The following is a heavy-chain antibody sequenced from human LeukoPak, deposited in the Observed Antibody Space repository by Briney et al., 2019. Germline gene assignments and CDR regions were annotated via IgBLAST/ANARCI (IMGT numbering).Heavy chain of an antibody. CDR3: AKDGSPYDFWSGYYDPFDY. D-gene: IGHD3-3*01. Sequence: AGGSLRLSCAASGFTFSSYAMSWVRQAPGKGLEWVSAISGSGGSTYYADSVKGRFTISRDNSKNTLYLQMNSLRAEDTAVYYCAKDGSPYDFWSGYYDPFDYWGQGTLVTVSS. J-gene: IGHJ4*02. CDR1: GFTFSSYA. CDR2: ISGSGGST. V-gene: IGHV3-23*01.